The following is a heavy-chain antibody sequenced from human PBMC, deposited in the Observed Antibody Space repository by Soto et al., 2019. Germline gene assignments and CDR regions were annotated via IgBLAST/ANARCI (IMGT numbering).Heavy chain of an antibody. D-gene: IGHD6-13*01. CDR2: FDPEDGET. CDR1: GYTLTELS. V-gene: IGHV1-24*01. J-gene: IGHJ4*02. Sequence: ASVKVSCKVSGYTLTELSMHWVRQSPGKGLEWMGGFDPEDGETIYAQKFQGRVTMTEDTSTDTAYMELSSLRSEDTAVYYCATPWLGGIADFDYWGQGTLVNSPQ. CDR3: ATPWLGGIADFDY.